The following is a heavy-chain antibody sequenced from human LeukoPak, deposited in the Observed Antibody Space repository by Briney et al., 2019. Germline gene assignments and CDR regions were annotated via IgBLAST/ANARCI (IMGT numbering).Heavy chain of an antibody. D-gene: IGHD5-12*01. CDR1: GFIFSNYW. V-gene: IGHV3-7*01. Sequence: GGSLRLSCAASGFIFSNYWMTWVRQAPGKGLEWVAHIRQDGSERHYVDSVKDRFTISRDNAKNSLDLQMDSPRAEDTAVYYCARDWGSTGYDLYDSWGQGTLV. CDR3: ARDWGSTGYDLYDS. CDR2: IRQDGSER. J-gene: IGHJ4*02.